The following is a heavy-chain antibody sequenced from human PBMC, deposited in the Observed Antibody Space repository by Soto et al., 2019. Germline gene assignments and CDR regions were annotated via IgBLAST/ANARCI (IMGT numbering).Heavy chain of an antibody. Sequence: ETLSLTCTVSGGSISSYYWSWIRQPPGKGLEWIGYIYYSGSTNYNPSLKSRVTISVDTSKNQFSLKLSSVTAADTAVYYCARGKEGVAMPSAYWGKGTLVPVPS. V-gene: IGHV4-59*01. CDR2: IYYSGST. CDR1: GGSISSYY. J-gene: IGHJ4*02. D-gene: IGHD2-2*01. CDR3: ARGKEGVAMPSAY.